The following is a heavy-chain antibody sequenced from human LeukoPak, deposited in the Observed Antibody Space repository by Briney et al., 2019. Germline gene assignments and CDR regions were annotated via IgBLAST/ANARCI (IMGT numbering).Heavy chain of an antibody. J-gene: IGHJ5*02. D-gene: IGHD3-9*01. V-gene: IGHV4-31*03. Sequence: PLQTLSLTCTVSGGSISSGGYYWSWIRQHPGKGLEWIGYIYTSGSTNYNPSLKSRVTISVDTSKNQFSLKLSSVTAADTAVYYCARQGLYFDPTLGWFDPWGQGTLVTVSS. CDR1: GGSISSGGYY. CDR2: IYTSGST. CDR3: ARQGLYFDPTLGWFDP.